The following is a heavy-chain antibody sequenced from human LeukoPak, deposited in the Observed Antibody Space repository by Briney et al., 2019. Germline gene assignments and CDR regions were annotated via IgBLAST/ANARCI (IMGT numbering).Heavy chain of an antibody. J-gene: IGHJ4*02. V-gene: IGHV4-34*01. D-gene: IGHD3-10*01. CDR3: AKGGRSAGSYVARLQFDY. Sequence: PSETLSLTCAVCGGSFSGYYWGWIRQPPGKGLERMGEINHSGSTNYNPSLKSRVTISVDTSKNQFYLKLSSVTAADTTVYYCAKGGRSAGSYVARLQFDYWGQGTLVTVSS. CDR2: INHSGST. CDR1: GGSFSGYY.